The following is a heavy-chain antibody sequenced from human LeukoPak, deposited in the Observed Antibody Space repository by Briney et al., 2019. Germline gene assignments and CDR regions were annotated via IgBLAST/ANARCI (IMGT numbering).Heavy chain of an antibody. J-gene: IGHJ4*02. Sequence: GGSLRLSCAASGFTFSSSAMSWVRQAPGKGLEWVSAISNNGGYTYYADSVQGRFTISRDNSKSTLCLQMNSLRAEDTAVYYCAKQLGYCSGGSCYFPYWGQGTLVTVSS. CDR3: AKQLGYCSGGSCYFPY. V-gene: IGHV3-23*01. D-gene: IGHD2-15*01. CDR2: ISNNGGYT. CDR1: GFTFSSSA.